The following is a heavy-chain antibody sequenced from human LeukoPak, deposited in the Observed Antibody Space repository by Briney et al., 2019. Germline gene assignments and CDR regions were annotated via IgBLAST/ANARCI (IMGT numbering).Heavy chain of an antibody. V-gene: IGHV4-59*08. CDR1: GGSISSYY. Sequence: SETLSLTCTVSGGSISSYYWSWIRQPPGKGLEWIGYIYYSGSTNYNPSLKSRVTTSVDTSKNQFSLRLSSVTAADTAVYYCARGRDSRGYQFMGFDSWGQGTLVTVSS. J-gene: IGHJ4*02. CDR3: ARGRDSRGYQFMGFDS. D-gene: IGHD3-22*01. CDR2: IYYSGST.